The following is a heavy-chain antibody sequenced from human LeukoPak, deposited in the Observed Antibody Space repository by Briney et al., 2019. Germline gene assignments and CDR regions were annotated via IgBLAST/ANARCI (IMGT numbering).Heavy chain of an antibody. CDR2: ISGGGGST. V-gene: IGHV3-23*01. Sequence: GGSLRLSCAASGFTFSLYGMTWVRQAPGKGLEWVSGISGGGGSTYYADSVKGRFTISRDNSRNTLYLQMNSLRAEDTALYYCAKPLRDDFWIGYGYWGQGTLVTVSS. D-gene: IGHD3-3*01. J-gene: IGHJ4*02. CDR1: GFTFSLYG. CDR3: AKPLRDDFWIGYGY.